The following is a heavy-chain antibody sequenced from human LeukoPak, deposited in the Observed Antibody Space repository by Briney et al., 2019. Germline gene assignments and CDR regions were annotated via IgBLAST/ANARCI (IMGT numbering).Heavy chain of an antibody. CDR3: ASSSVGGFVDI. J-gene: IGHJ3*02. Sequence: SETLSLTCTVSGGSISSYYWSWIRQPPGKGLEWIGYIYYSGSTNYNPSLKTRVTISVDTSKNQFSLKQSSVTAADTAVYYCASSSVGGFVDIWGQGTMVTVSS. CDR2: IYYSGST. D-gene: IGHD3-16*01. CDR1: GGSISSYY. V-gene: IGHV4-59*01.